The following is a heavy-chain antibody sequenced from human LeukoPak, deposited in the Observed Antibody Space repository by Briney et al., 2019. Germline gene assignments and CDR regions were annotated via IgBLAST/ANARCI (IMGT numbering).Heavy chain of an antibody. D-gene: IGHD1-26*01. J-gene: IGHJ4*02. CDR3: ARHRSGSFFAHFDS. CDR1: GGSIYSSSDY. Sequence: PSETLSLTCTLSGGSIYSSSDYWGWIRQPPGKGLEWIGSTYYSGSTYYNPSLKSRVTISVDTSKNQFSLMLSSVAAADTAVYYCARHRSGSFFAHFDSWGQGTLVTVSS. CDR2: TYYSGST. V-gene: IGHV4-39*01.